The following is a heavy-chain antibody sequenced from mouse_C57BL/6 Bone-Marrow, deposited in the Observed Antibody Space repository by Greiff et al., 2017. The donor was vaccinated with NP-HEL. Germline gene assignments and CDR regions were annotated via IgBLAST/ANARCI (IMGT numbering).Heavy chain of an antibody. CDR3: TRDTAYYSKEGYYFDY. D-gene: IGHD2-5*01. Sequence: LQQSGEGLVKPGGSLKLSCAASGFTFSSYAMSWVRQTPEKRLEWVAYISSGGDYIYYADTVKGRFTISRDNARNTLYLQMSSLKSEDTAMYYCTRDTAYYSKEGYYFDYWGQGTTLTVSS. J-gene: IGHJ2*01. CDR2: ISSGGDYI. CDR1: GFTFSSYA. V-gene: IGHV5-9-1*02.